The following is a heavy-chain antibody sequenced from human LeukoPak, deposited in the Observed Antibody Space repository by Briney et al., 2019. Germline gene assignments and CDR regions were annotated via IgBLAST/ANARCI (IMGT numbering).Heavy chain of an antibody. Sequence: LGESLKISCKGSGYRFTNYWIGWVRQMPGKGLEWMGIIYPGDSDTRYSLSFQGQVTISADKSISTAYLHWSTLKASDSAMYYCARLIGGWQSNYAMDVWGQGTTVTVSS. CDR3: ARLIGGWQSNYAMDV. D-gene: IGHD6-19*01. CDR2: IYPGDSDT. J-gene: IGHJ6*02. V-gene: IGHV5-51*01. CDR1: GYRFTNYW.